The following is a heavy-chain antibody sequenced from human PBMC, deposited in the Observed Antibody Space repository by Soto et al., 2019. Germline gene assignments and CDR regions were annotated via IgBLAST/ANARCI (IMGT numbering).Heavy chain of an antibody. CDR1: GYTFTSYY. V-gene: IGHV1-46*01. J-gene: IGHJ6*02. D-gene: IGHD3-3*01. CDR3: ARDHGVKQNQFWSGYYGYYYYYGMDV. Sequence: SVKVSCKASGYTFTSYYMHWVRQAPGQGLEWMGIINPSGGSTSYAQKFQGRVTMTRDTSTSTVYMELSSLRSEDTAVYYCARDHGVKQNQFWSGYYGYYYYYGMDVWGQGTTVTVSS. CDR2: INPSGGST.